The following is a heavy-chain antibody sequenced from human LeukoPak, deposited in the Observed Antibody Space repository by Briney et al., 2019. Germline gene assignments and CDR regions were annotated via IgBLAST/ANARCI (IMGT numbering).Heavy chain of an antibody. CDR2: IIAMFGTA. CDR1: GGTFNIYA. Sequence: ASVTVSFTSSGGTFNIYAISWVRQAPGQGGEWMGGIIAMFGTANYTQKFQGRVTITADESTSTAYMELSSLRSEDTPVYYCALDSDGYNLYDSWGQGTMVSVSS. J-gene: IGHJ3*02. CDR3: ALDSDGYNLYDS. V-gene: IGHV1-69*13. D-gene: IGHD5-24*01.